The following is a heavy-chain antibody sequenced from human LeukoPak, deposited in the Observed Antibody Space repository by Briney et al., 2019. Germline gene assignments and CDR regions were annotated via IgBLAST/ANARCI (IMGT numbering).Heavy chain of an antibody. Sequence: GGSLRLSCAAFGFTFSSYWMHWVRQAPGKGLVWVSRINSDGSSTRYADSVKGRFTISRDNAKNTLYLQMNSLRAEDTAVYYCVRGVGGDSRFDPWGQGTLVTVSS. V-gene: IGHV3-74*01. J-gene: IGHJ5*02. CDR2: INSDGSST. D-gene: IGHD1-26*01. CDR3: VRGVGGDSRFDP. CDR1: GFTFSSYW.